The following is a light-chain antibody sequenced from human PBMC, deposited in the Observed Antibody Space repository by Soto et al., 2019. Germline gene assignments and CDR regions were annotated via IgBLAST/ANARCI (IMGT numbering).Light chain of an antibody. V-gene: IGKV3-20*01. CDR2: GTS. CDR3: QQYGSSPYT. CDR1: QSGSSSY. J-gene: IGKJ2*01. Sequence: EIVLTQSPGTLSLSPGERATLSCRASQSGSSSYLAWYEKKPGQAPRLLIYGTSNRATGIPDRFSGSGSGTDFTLTTSRLEPEDFAVYYCQQYGSSPYTFGQGTKLEIK.